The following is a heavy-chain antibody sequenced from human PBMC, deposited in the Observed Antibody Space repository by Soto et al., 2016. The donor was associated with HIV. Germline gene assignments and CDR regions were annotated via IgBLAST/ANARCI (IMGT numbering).Heavy chain of an antibody. CDR2: IAHDATSA. Sequence: EVQLLESGGGLVKPGGSLRLSCAASGFSLRYNAMNWVRQAPGKGLEWVSGIAHDATSAHYADSVKGRFITSKDDSKNTLYLQMNTLRAEDTAIYYCAKDLLDYSANDYWGQGTLVTVSS. CDR3: AKDLLDYSANDY. V-gene: IGHV3-23*01. CDR1: GFSLRYNA. J-gene: IGHJ4*02. D-gene: IGHD4-4*01.